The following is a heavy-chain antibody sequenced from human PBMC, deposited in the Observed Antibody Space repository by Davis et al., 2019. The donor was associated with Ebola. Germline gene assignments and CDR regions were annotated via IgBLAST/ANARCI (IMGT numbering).Heavy chain of an antibody. V-gene: IGHV3-49*03. CDR3: TRDSISLTGYYVNGDY. CDR2: IRSKAYGGTT. J-gene: IGHJ4*02. CDR1: GFTFGDYA. Sequence: PGGSLRLSCTASGFTFGDYAMSWFRQAPGKGLEWVGFIRSKAYGGTTEYAASVKGRFTISRHDSKSIAYLQMNSLKTEDTAVYYCTRDSISLTGYYVNGDYWGQGTLVTVSS. D-gene: IGHD3-9*01.